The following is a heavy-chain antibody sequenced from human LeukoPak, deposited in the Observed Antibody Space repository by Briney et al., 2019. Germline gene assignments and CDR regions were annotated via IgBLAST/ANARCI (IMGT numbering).Heavy chain of an antibody. CDR3: ARYSSSWYSSGWFDP. CDR1: GGSFSGYY. V-gene: IGHV4-34*01. CDR2: INHSGST. Sequence: PSETLSLTCAVYGGSFSGYYWSWIRQPPGKGLEWIGEINHSGSTNYNPSLKSRVTISVDTSKNQFSLKLSSVTAADTAVYYCARYSSSWYSSGWFDPWGQGTLVTVSS. D-gene: IGHD6-13*01. J-gene: IGHJ5*02.